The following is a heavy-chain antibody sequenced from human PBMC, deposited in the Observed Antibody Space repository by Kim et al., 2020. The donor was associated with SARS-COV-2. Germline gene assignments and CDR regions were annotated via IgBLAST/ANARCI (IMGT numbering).Heavy chain of an antibody. CDR2: ISGSGGST. J-gene: IGHJ4*02. D-gene: IGHD3-22*01. Sequence: GGSLRLSCAASGFTFSSYAMSWVRQAPGKGLEWVSAISGSGGSTYYADSVKGRFTISRDNSKNTLYLQMNSLRAEDTAVYYCAKDRALNYYDSSGYYPSAFDYWGQGTLVTVSS. CDR3: AKDRALNYYDSSGYYPSAFDY. CDR1: GFTFSSYA. V-gene: IGHV3-23*01.